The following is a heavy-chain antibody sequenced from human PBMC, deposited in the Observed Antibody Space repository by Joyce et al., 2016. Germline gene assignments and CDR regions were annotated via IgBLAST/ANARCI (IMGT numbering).Heavy chain of an antibody. CDR2: ISSNRKYI. CDR1: GFTFSSYS. Sequence: EVQLVESGGGLVRPGGSLRLSCAASGFTFSSYSMNGVRQAPGKGLGWVSFISSNRKYIYYADSVKGRFTISRDNAKSSLFLQMDSLRAEDTAVYYCARNSAPRASTYYGLDVWGQGTTVTVSS. D-gene: IGHD5/OR15-5a*01. CDR3: ARNSAPRASTYYGLDV. J-gene: IGHJ6*02. V-gene: IGHV3-21*01.